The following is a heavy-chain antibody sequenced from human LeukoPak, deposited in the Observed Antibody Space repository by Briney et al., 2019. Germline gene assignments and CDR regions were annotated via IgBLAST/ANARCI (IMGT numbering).Heavy chain of an antibody. CDR3: ALARSEYHYGMDV. CDR2: TYYRSKWYN. J-gene: IGHJ6*02. V-gene: IGHV6-1*01. Sequence: QTLSLTCAISGDSVSSISVAWNWIRQSPSRGLEWLGRTYYRSKWYNEYAVSVKGRININPDPSKNQFSLQLNSVTPEDTAVYYCALARSEYHYGMDVWGQGATVTVSS. CDR1: GDSVSSISVA.